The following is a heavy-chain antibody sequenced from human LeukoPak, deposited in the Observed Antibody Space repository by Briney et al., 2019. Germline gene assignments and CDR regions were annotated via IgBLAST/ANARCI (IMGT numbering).Heavy chain of an antibody. V-gene: IGHV3-23*01. J-gene: IGHJ4*02. CDR1: GFTFGGYA. D-gene: IGHD3-22*01. CDR3: AKARDSSGLFDY. CDR2: ICHSDGTT. Sequence: GGSLRLSCAASGFTFGGYAMSWVRQAPGKGLEWVSTICHSDGTTWYPDSVKGRFTISRDNSKNTLYLQMNSLRAEDTALYYCAKARDSSGLFDYWGQGTLVTVSS.